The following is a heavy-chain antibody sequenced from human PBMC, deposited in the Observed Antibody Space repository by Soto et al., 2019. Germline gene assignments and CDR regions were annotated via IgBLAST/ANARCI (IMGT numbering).Heavy chain of an antibody. CDR1: GFTFSSYA. D-gene: IGHD4-17*01. J-gene: IGHJ4*02. Sequence: QPGGSLRLSCAASGFTFSSYAMSWVRQAPGKGLEWVSAISGSGDSTYYADSVKGRFTISRDTSKNTLYLQMNSLRAEDAAVYYCAKDRDYGVAPIDYWGQGTLVTVPS. V-gene: IGHV3-23*01. CDR3: AKDRDYGVAPIDY. CDR2: ISGSGDST.